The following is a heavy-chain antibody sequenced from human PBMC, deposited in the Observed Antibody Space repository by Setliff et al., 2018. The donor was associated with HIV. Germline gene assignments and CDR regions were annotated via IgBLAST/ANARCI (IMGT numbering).Heavy chain of an antibody. CDR3: ATLDAHGKNFLGF. V-gene: IGHV4-4*09. CDR1: GDSIDRYY. Sequence: PSETLSLTCNVSGDSIDRYYRSWIRQPPGKGLEWIGYIYASGSTHYNPSLRSRVTISVDTSKAQFSLNLSSVTAADTAKYYCATLDAHGKNFLGFWGQGTLVTVSS. J-gene: IGHJ4*02. CDR2: IYASGST. D-gene: IGHD1-1*01.